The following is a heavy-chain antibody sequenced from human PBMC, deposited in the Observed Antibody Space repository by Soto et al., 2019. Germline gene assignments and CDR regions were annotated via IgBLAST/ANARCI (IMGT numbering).Heavy chain of an antibody. CDR1: GGSISSGGYY. CDR2: IYFSGST. D-gene: IGHD6-19*01. Sequence: QVQLQESGPGLVKPSQTLSLTCTVSGGSISSGGYYWSWIRQHPGKGLEWIGYIYFSGSTYYNPSLKSRVTISVDTSKNQFSLKLSSVTAADTAVYYCARIKWLVIPIFDYWGQGTLVTVSS. J-gene: IGHJ4*02. V-gene: IGHV4-31*03. CDR3: ARIKWLVIPIFDY.